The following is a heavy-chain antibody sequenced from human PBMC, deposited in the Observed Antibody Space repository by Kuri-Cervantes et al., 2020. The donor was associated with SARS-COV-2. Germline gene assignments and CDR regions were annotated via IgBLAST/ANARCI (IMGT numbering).Heavy chain of an antibody. J-gene: IGHJ4*02. CDR2: INPNSGGT. CDR1: GYTFTGYY. D-gene: IGHD3-10*01. V-gene: IGHV1-2*04. CDR3: AREYYYGSGRYYGAFDH. Sequence: ASLQESCSAAGYTFTGYYMHWVRQAPGQGLEWMGWINPNSGGTNYAQKFQGWVTMTRDTSISTVYMELSSLRSDDTAVYYCAREYYYGSGRYYGAFDHWGQGTPVTVSS.